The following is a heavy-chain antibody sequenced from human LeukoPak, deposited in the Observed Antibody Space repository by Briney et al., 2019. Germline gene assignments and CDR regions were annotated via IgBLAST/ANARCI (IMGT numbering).Heavy chain of an antibody. CDR1: GFTFSSYW. CDR2: IKQAGREK. J-gene: IGHJ4*02. Sequence: GGSLRLSCAASGFTFSSYWMSWVRQAPGEGLEWVANIKQAGREKYYVDSVKGRFTISRDNAKNSLYLQMNSLRAEDTAVYYCAKAIHSSSSGVVDYWGQGTLVTVSS. D-gene: IGHD6-6*01. CDR3: AKAIHSSSSGVVDY. V-gene: IGHV3-7*01.